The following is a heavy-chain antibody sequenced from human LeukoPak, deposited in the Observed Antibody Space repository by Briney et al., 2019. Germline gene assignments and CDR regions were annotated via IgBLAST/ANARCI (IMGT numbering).Heavy chain of an antibody. V-gene: IGHV3-48*03. Sequence: PGGSLRLSCAASGFTFSSYEMNWVRQAPGKGPEWVSYISSSGRTTYYTDSVKGRFTISRDNVKNSLFLQMNSLRAEDTAVYYCARDPFVRGAPVVIRGNGWFDHWGQGTLVTVSS. D-gene: IGHD2-2*01. CDR3: ARDPFVRGAPVVIRGNGWFDH. J-gene: IGHJ5*02. CDR2: ISSSGRTT. CDR1: GFTFSSYE.